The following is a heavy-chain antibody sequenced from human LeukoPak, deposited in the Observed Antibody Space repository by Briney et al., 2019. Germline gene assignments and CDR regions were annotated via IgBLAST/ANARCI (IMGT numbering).Heavy chain of an antibody. V-gene: IGHV3-64*01. D-gene: IGHD6-13*01. J-gene: IGHJ6*03. CDR1: GFTFSSYA. Sequence: TGGSLRLSCAASGFTFSSYAMHWVRQAPGKGLEYVSAISSNGGSTYYANSVKGRFTISRDNSKNTLYLQMGSLRAEDMAVYYCARSYSSSWPHLWYYYYYMDVWGKGTTVTVSS. CDR2: ISSNGGST. CDR3: ARSYSSSWPHLWYYYYYMDV.